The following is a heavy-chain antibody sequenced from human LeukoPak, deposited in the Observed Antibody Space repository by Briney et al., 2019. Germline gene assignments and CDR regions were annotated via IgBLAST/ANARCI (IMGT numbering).Heavy chain of an antibody. Sequence: GGSLRLSCAASGFTFSSYSMNWVRQAPGKGLEWVSSISSSSSYIYYADSVKGRFTISRDNAKNSLYLQMNSLRAEDTAVYYCARCIVGATSAFDIWGQGTMVTVSS. CDR2: ISSSSSYI. CDR3: ARCIVGATSAFDI. D-gene: IGHD1-26*01. CDR1: GFTFSSYS. V-gene: IGHV3-21*01. J-gene: IGHJ3*02.